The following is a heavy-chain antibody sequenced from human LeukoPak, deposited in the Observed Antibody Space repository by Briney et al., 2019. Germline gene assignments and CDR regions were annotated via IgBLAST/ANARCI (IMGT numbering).Heavy chain of an antibody. Sequence: SETLSLTCTVSGGSISSGGYYWGWIRQPPGKGLEWIGYIYHSGSTYYNPSLKSRVTISVDRSKNQFSLKLSSVTAADTAVYYCARGASTVVRSAFGYWGQGTLVTVSS. CDR3: ARGASTVVRSAFGY. J-gene: IGHJ4*02. CDR2: IYHSGST. V-gene: IGHV4-30-2*01. CDR1: GGSISSGGYY. D-gene: IGHD4-23*01.